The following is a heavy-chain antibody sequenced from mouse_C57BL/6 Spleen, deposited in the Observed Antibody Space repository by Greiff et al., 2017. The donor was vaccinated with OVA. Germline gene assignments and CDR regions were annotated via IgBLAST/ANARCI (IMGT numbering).Heavy chain of an antibody. CDR2: IIPNNGGT. CDR3: ARSRGFYAMDY. J-gene: IGHJ4*01. V-gene: IGHV1-18*01. Sequence: EVQLQQSGPELVKPGASVKIPCKASGYTFTDYNMDWVKQSHGKSLEWIGDIIPNNGGTIYNQKFKGKATLTVDKSSSTAYMELRSLTSEDTAVYYCARSRGFYAMDYWGQGTSVTVSS. CDR1: GYTFTDYN.